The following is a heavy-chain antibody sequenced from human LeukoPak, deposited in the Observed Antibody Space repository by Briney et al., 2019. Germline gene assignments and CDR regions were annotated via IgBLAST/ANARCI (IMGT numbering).Heavy chain of an antibody. J-gene: IGHJ5*02. V-gene: IGHV4-61*02. CDR2: IYTSGCT. D-gene: IGHD2-2*02. Sequence: SQTLSLTCTVSGGSISSGSYYWSWIRQPAGKGLEWIGRIYTSGCTNYNPSLKSRVTISVDTSKNQFSLKLSFVTAADTAVYYCAAEIPVDIVVVPAAIENWFDPWGQGTLVTVSS. CDR3: AAEIPVDIVVVPAAIENWFDP. CDR1: GGSISSGSYY.